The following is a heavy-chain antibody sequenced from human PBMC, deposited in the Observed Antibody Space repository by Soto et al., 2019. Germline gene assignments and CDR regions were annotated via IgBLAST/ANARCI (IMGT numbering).Heavy chain of an antibody. J-gene: IGHJ4*02. Sequence: GGSLRLSCAASGFTFSSYGMHWVRQAPGKGLEWVAVISYDGSNKYYADSVKGRFTISRDNSKNTLYLQMNSLRAEDTAVYYCAKNLGCSSTSCYCDYWGQGALVTVSA. D-gene: IGHD2-2*01. CDR3: AKNLGCSSTSCYCDY. V-gene: IGHV3-30*18. CDR1: GFTFSSYG. CDR2: ISYDGSNK.